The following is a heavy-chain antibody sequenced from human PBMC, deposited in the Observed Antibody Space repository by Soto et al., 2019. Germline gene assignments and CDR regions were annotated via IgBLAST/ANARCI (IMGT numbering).Heavy chain of an antibody. J-gene: IGHJ4*02. CDR3: GRTPPPPHEFPFDY. CDR1: GGSISSGGYY. Sequence: QVQLQESGPGLVKPSQTLSLTCTVSGGSISSGGYYWSWIRQHPGKGLEWIGYIYYSGSTYYNPSLKSRVNLSVDTSKNQFPLKPRPVAGADTAVYYWGRTPPPPHEFPFDYWGQGTLVTVSS. V-gene: IGHV4-31*03. D-gene: IGHD3-10*01. CDR2: IYYSGST.